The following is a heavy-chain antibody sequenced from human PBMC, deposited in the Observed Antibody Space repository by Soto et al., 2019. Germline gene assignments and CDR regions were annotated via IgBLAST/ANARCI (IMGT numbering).Heavy chain of an antibody. D-gene: IGHD2-15*01. CDR1: GYTFTSYS. CDR2: INPSSGRT. CDR3: ARDHNFGFILYAMDV. J-gene: IGHJ6*02. Sequence: GASVKVSCKASGYTFTSYSMHWVRQAPGQGLEWMGIINPSSGRTSYAQNFQGGVTMTSDASTSIVYMEMSSLKSEDTAVYYCARDHNFGFILYAMDVWGQGTTVTVSS. V-gene: IGHV1-46*01.